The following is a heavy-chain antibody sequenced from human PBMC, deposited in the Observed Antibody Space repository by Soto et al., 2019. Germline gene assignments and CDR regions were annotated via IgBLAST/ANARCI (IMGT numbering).Heavy chain of an antibody. CDR2: IFHGGNT. CDR1: GFFISSGNY. Sequence: SETLSLTCAVSGFFISSGNYWGWIRKPPGKGLEWIGSIFHGGNTYYNPSLKSRVTVSVDMSKNQFSLKLNSVTAADTAVYYCARARWYDAFDVWGQGTVVTVSS. CDR3: ARARWYDAFDV. J-gene: IGHJ3*01. D-gene: IGHD2-15*01. V-gene: IGHV4-38-2*01.